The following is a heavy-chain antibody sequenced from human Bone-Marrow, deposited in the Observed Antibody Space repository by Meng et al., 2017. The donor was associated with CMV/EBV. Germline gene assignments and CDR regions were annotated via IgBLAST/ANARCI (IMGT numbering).Heavy chain of an antibody. CDR3: ASVGSGYYFDY. CDR2: ISSSGSTM. CDR1: KFILSDYY. V-gene: IGHV3-11*01. D-gene: IGHD1-26*01. J-gene: IGHJ4*02. Sequence: GGSLRLSCAASKFILSDYYISWIRQAPGKGLEWVSYISSSGSTMFSADSVKGRFTISRDNAKNSLYLQMNSLRAEDTAVDYCASVGSGYYFDYWGQGTLVTVSS.